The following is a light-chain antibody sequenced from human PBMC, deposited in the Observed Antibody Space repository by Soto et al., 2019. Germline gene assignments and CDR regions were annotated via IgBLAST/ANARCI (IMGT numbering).Light chain of an antibody. CDR2: EGS. CDR1: RSDVGSYNL. CDR3: CSYAGSSTLV. J-gene: IGLJ2*01. Sequence: QSALTQPASVSGSPGQSITISCIGTRSDVGSYNLVSWYQQHPGKAPKLMIYEGSKRPSGISNRFSGSKSGNTASLTISGLQAEDEADYYCCSYAGSSTLVFGGGTKLTV. V-gene: IGLV2-23*01.